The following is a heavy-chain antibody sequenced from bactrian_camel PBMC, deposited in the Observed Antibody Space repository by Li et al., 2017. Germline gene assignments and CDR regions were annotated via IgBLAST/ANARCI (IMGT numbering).Heavy chain of an antibody. CDR1: GNANSVHR. V-gene: IGHV3S40*01. CDR2: IYRSGGSQ. D-gene: IGHD4*01. CDR3: VVSPDPSDYDVPCNSWGQ. J-gene: IGHJ4*01. Sequence: VQLVESGGGSVQAGGSLRLSCAISGNANSVHRTAWFRQVPGKESEGVAGIYRSGGSQYYADSVKGRFTISQDSADNTVYLQMTSLKPEDTAAYYCVVSPDPSDYDVPCNSWGQGGQGTQVTVS.